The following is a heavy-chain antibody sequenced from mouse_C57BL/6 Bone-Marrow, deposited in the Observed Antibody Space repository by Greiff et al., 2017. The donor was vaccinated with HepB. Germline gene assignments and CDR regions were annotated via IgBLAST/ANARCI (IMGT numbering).Heavy chain of an antibody. V-gene: IGHV3-6*01. CDR3: ASNYYGSSYFYYAMDY. Sequence: EVQLQQSGPGLVKPSQSLSLTCSVTGYSITSGYYWNWIRQFPGNKLEWMGYISYDGSNNYNPSLKNRISITRDTSKNQFFLKLNSVTTEDTATYYCASNYYGSSYFYYAMDYWGQGTSVTVSS. CDR1: GYSITSGYY. D-gene: IGHD1-1*01. J-gene: IGHJ4*01. CDR2: ISYDGSN.